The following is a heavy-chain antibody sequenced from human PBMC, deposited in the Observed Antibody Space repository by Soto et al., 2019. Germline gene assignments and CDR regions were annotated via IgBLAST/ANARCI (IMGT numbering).Heavy chain of an antibody. D-gene: IGHD2-2*01. CDR3: ARDLSSCSSARCYSFYYGVDV. Sequence: GSLRLSCTASGFNFSRFGTHWVRQVPGRGLVWVSHINSDGSRTSYADSVKGRFTISRDNAKNTLYLQMNSLRAEDTAVYYCARDLSSCSSARCYSFYYGVDVWGQGTTVTVSS. CDR2: INSDGSRT. V-gene: IGHV3-74*01. CDR1: GFNFSRFG. J-gene: IGHJ6*02.